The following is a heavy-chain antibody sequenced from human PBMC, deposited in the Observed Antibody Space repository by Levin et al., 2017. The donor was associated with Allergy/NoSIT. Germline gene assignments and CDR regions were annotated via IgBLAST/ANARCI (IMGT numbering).Heavy chain of an antibody. D-gene: IGHD6-6*01. J-gene: IGHJ5*02. V-gene: IGHV3-49*03. CDR2: LRSIRHGGTS. Sequence: GASVKVSCTASGFTFGDYAMSWFRQAPGKGLEWVAFLRSIRHGGTSEYAASVKGRFIISRDDSKSIAYLQMNSLKIEDTAVYYCTRDIAARHWFDPWGQGTQVTVSS. CDR3: TRDIAARHWFDP. CDR1: GFTFGDYA.